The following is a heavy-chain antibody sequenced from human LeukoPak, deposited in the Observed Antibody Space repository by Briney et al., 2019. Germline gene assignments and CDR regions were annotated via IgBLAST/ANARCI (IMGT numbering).Heavy chain of an antibody. CDR1: GFSFSSYA. CDR2: ISSNGGSI. CDR3: ARGVPVGYYYYGMDV. J-gene: IGHJ6*02. V-gene: IGHV3-64*01. Sequence: PGGSLRLSCAASGFSFSSYAMNWVRQAPGKGLEYVSVISSNGGSIYYANSVKGRFTISRDNSKNTLYLQMGSLRAEDMAVYYCARGVPVGYYYYGMDVWGQGTTVTVS. D-gene: IGHD3-10*02.